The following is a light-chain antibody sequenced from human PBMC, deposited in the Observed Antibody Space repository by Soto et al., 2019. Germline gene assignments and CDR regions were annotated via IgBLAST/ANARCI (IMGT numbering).Light chain of an antibody. CDR3: CSYAGGTSVV. CDR1: SSDVGRYHL. Sequence: QSALTHPASVSGSPGQSITISCTGTSSDVGRYHLVSWYQQHPGKAPKLMIFEDTERPSGVSNRFSGSKSGNTASLTISGLQTEDEADYYCCSYAGGTSVVFGGGTKLTVL. V-gene: IGLV2-23*01. CDR2: EDT. J-gene: IGLJ2*01.